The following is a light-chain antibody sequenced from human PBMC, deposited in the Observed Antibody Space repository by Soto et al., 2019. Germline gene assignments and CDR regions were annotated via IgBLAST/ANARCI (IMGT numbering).Light chain of an antibody. V-gene: IGKV3-20*01. Sequence: VLTQSPGSLSLYPGERATLSCRASQSVSSSYLAWYQQKPGQAPRLLIYGASSRATGIPDRFSGSGSGTDFTLTISRLEPEDFAVYYCQQYDSSPKTFGQGTKVDIK. CDR3: QQYDSSPKT. CDR1: QSVSSSY. CDR2: GAS. J-gene: IGKJ1*01.